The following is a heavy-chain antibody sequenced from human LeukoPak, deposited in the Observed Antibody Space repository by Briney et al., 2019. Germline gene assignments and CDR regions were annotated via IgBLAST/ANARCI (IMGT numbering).Heavy chain of an antibody. Sequence: GGSLRLSCTASGFTLSDYWMTRVRQAPGKGPEWVANIKQDGSQRYYVDSVRGRFTISRDNAKSSLFLQMNGLRAEDTAVYYCARRGGSSSRRSPIDYWGQGTLVTVSS. CDR2: IKQDGSQR. CDR1: GFTLSDYW. CDR3: ARRGGSSSRRSPIDY. D-gene: IGHD6-6*01. J-gene: IGHJ4*02. V-gene: IGHV3-7*01.